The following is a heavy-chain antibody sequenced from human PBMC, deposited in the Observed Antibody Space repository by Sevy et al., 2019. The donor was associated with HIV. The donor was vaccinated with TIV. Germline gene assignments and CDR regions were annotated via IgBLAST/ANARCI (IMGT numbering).Heavy chain of an antibody. J-gene: IGHJ6*03. CDR1: GGTFSSYA. CDR2: IIPILGIA. CDR3: ARGRRLHGLAARTTESRYYYYYYYMDV. Sequence: ASVKVSCKASGGTFSSYAISWVRQAPGQGLEWMGGIIPILGIANYAQKFQGRVTITADKSTSTAYMELSSLRSEDTAVYYCARGRRLHGLAARTTESRYYYYYYYMDVWGKGTTVTVSS. D-gene: IGHD6-6*01. V-gene: IGHV1-69*10.